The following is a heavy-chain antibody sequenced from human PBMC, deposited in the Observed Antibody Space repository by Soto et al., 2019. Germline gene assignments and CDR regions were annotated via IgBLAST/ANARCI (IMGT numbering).Heavy chain of an antibody. V-gene: IGHV2-5*02. CDR2: ISWDDDK. CDR3: AKSVHQLLSGRNAFDV. CDR1: GFSLTTPGVS. Sequence: QITLKESGPTLVKPTQTLTLTCTLSGFSLTTPGVSVGWLRQPPGTALEWLALISWDDDKRYSPSLKTRLTSTKDNFTHPGVPTLTNMDHGDTGTYLCAKSVHQLLSGRNAFDVWGQGTLVCVYS. J-gene: IGHJ3*01. D-gene: IGHD3-10*01.